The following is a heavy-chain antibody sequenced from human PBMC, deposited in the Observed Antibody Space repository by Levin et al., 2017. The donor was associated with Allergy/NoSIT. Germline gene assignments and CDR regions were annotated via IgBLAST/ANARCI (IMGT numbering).Heavy chain of an antibody. CDR2: IIPIFGTA. Sequence: ASVKVSCKASGGTFSSYAISWVRQAPGQGLEWMGGIIPIFGTANYAQKFQGRVTITADKSTSTAYMELSSLRSEDTAVYYCARDRYCSSTSCLNYYYGMDVWGQGTTVTVSS. V-gene: IGHV1-69*06. J-gene: IGHJ6*02. CDR3: ARDRYCSSTSCLNYYYGMDV. D-gene: IGHD2-2*01. CDR1: GGTFSSYA.